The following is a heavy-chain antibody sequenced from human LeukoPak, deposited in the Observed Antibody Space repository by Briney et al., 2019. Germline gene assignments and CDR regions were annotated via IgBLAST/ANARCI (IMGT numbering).Heavy chain of an antibody. CDR2: IYYSGST. CDR3: ARDWDTAMAPFDY. D-gene: IGHD5-18*01. Sequence: PSETLSLTCTVSGGSISSSSYYWGWIRQPPGKGLEWIGSIYYSGSTYYNPSLKSRVTISVDTSKNQFSLKLSSVTAADTAVYYCARDWDTAMAPFDYWGQGTLVTVSS. V-gene: IGHV4-39*07. J-gene: IGHJ4*02. CDR1: GGSISSSSYY.